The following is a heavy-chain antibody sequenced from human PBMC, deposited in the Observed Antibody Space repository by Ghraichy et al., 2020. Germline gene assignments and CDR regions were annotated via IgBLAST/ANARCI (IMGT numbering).Heavy chain of an antibody. Sequence: SETLSLTCTVSGGSISSSSYYWGWIRQPPGKGLEWIGSIYYSGSTYYNPSLKSRVTISVDTSKNQFSLKLSSVTAADTAVYYCARFTPFCGGGTCYPPHYYALDVWGQGTTITVSS. CDR2: IYYSGST. J-gene: IGHJ6*02. D-gene: IGHD2-15*01. CDR3: ARFTPFCGGGTCYPPHYYALDV. V-gene: IGHV4-39*07. CDR1: GGSISSSSYY.